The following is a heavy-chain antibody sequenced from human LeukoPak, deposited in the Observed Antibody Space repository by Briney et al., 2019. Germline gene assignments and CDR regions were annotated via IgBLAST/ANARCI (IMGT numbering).Heavy chain of an antibody. CDR3: ARFPASAEYRHYYHMDV. Sequence: SETLSLTCTVSGGSISSYYWSWIRQPPGKGLEWLGYIYYSGSTNYNPSLKSRVTISVDTSKNQISLKLTSVTAADTAVYYCARFPASAEYRHYYHMDVWGKGTTVTVSS. CDR2: IYYSGST. CDR1: GGSISSYY. D-gene: IGHD6-25*01. J-gene: IGHJ6*03. V-gene: IGHV4-59*01.